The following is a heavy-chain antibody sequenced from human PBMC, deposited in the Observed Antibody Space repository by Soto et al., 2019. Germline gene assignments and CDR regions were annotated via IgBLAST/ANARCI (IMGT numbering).Heavy chain of an antibody. J-gene: IGHJ5*02. CDR1: CDSVGKYY. CDR3: ARSPAYGDYANLDT. D-gene: IGHD4-17*01. CDR2: IYTTRSP. Sequence: SETLSLASTVSCDSVGKYYWSWIRQAAGKGLEWIGRIYTTRSPNYNPSLKSRVTMSVDTSKNQFSLKLNLTSVTAADTAVYYCARSPAYGDYANLDTWGQGTLVTVSS. V-gene: IGHV4-4*07.